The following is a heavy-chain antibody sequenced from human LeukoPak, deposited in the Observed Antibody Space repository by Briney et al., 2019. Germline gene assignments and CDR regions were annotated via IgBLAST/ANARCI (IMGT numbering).Heavy chain of an antibody. CDR1: GFTFSSYA. CDR2: ISGSGGST. CDR3: ARGDVSSGWSNFDY. Sequence: GGSLRLSCAASGFTFSSYAMSWVRQAPGKGLEWVSAISGSGGSTYYADSVKGRFTISRDNSKNTLYLQMNSLRAEDTAVYYCARGDVSSGWSNFDYWGQGTLVTVSS. V-gene: IGHV3-23*01. D-gene: IGHD6-19*01. J-gene: IGHJ4*02.